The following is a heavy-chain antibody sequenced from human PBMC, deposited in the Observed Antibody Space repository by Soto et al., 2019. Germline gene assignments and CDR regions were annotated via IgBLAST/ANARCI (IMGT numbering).Heavy chain of an antibody. CDR2: ISYDGSNK. Sequence: GGSLRLSCAASGFTFSSYGMHWVRQAPGKGLEWVAVISYDGSNKYYADSVKGRFTISRDNSKNTPYLQMNSLRAEDTAVYYCAKARDYDFWSGYPPRRYGMDVWGQGTTVTVSS. CDR1: GFTFSSYG. CDR3: AKARDYDFWSGYPPRRYGMDV. J-gene: IGHJ6*02. V-gene: IGHV3-30*18. D-gene: IGHD3-3*01.